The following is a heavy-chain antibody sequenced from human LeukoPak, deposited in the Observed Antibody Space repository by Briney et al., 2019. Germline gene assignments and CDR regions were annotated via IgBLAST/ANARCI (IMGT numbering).Heavy chain of an antibody. D-gene: IGHD6-6*01. V-gene: IGHV3-7*03. J-gene: IGHJ6*03. CDR1: GFTFSSYW. CDR2: INQDGSEK. CDR3: ARVAGQLVQGNYMDV. Sequence: GGSLRLSCVGSGFTFSSYWMSWVRQAPGKGPEWVANINQDGSEKYDVDSAKGRFTISRDNAKNSLYLQMNSLRSEDTAVYYCARVAGQLVQGNYMDVWGKGTTVTVSS.